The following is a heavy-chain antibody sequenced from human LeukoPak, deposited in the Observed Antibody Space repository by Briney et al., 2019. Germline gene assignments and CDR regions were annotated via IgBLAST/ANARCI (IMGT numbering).Heavy chain of an antibody. J-gene: IGHJ4*02. CDR2: IYYSGST. CDR3: AREIAAAGPACYFDY. CDR1: GGSISSYY. D-gene: IGHD6-13*01. V-gene: IGHV4-59*01. Sequence: PSETLSLTCTVSGGSISSYYWSWIRQPPGKGLEWIGYIYYSGSTNYNPSLKSRVTISVDTSKNQFSLKLSSVTAADTAVYYCAREIAAAGPACYFDYWGQGTLVTVSS.